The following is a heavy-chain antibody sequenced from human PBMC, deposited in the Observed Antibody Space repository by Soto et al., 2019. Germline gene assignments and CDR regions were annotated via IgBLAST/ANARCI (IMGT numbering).Heavy chain of an antibody. CDR1: GGSFSGYY. D-gene: IGHD3-10*01. Sequence: SETLSLTCAVYGGSFSGYYWSWIRQPPGKGLEWIGEINHSGSTNYNPSLKSRVTISVDTSKNQFSLKLSSVTAADTAVYYCAREGSHWGQGTLVTVSS. CDR3: AREGSH. V-gene: IGHV4-34*01. J-gene: IGHJ4*02. CDR2: INHSGST.